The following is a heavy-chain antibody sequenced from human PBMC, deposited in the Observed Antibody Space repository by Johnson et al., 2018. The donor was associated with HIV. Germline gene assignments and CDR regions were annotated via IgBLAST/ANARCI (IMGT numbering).Heavy chain of an antibody. CDR1: GFTFSSYD. CDR2: IGTAGDT. V-gene: IGHV3-13*01. CDR3: ARTPSLPGAFDI. Sequence: VQLVESGGGLVQPGGSLRLSCAASGFTFSSYDMHWVRQATGKGLEWVSAIGTAGDTYYPGSVKGRFTISRENAKNSLYLQMNSLRAEDTAVYYCARTPSLPGAFDIWGQGTMVTVSS. J-gene: IGHJ3*02.